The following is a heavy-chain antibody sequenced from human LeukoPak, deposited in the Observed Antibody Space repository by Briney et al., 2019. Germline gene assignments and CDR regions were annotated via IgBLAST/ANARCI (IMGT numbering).Heavy chain of an antibody. CDR1: GGSISSGGYY. Sequence: PSQTLSLTCTVSGGSISSGGYYWSWIRQHPGKGLEWIGYIYYSGSTYYNPSLKSRVTISVDTSKNQFSLKLSSVTAADTAVYYCARDHITMVRGASGGYFDYWGQGTLVTVSS. V-gene: IGHV4-31*03. J-gene: IGHJ4*02. CDR3: ARDHITMVRGASGGYFDY. CDR2: IYYSGST. D-gene: IGHD3-10*01.